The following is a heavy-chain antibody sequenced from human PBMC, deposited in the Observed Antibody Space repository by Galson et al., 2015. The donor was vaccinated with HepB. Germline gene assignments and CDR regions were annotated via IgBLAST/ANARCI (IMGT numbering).Heavy chain of an antibody. CDR3: ARHLGYCSSTSCYIKAYYYMDV. Sequence: QSGAEVKKPGESLKISCKGSGYSFTSYWIGWVRQMPGKGLEWMGIIYPGDSDTRYSPSFQGQVTISADKSISTAYLQWSSLKASDTAMYYCARHLGYCSSTSCYIKAYYYMDVWGKGTTVTVSS. CDR1: GYSFTSYW. V-gene: IGHV5-51*01. D-gene: IGHD2-2*02. CDR2: IYPGDSDT. J-gene: IGHJ6*03.